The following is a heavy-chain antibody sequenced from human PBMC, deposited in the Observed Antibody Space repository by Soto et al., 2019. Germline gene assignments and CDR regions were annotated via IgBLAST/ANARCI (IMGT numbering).Heavy chain of an antibody. V-gene: IGHV3-49*04. J-gene: IGHJ4*02. CDR3: TRDPSLGRFLEWLFDY. D-gene: IGHD3-3*01. Sequence: GVLRLSCTASGFTFGDFALNWVRQAPGKGLEWVGFIRSKAYGGTTEYAASVKGRFTISRDDSKSIAYLQMNSLKIEDTAVYYCTRDPSLGRFLEWLFDYWGQGTLVTVSS. CDR2: IRSKAYGGTT. CDR1: GFTFGDFA.